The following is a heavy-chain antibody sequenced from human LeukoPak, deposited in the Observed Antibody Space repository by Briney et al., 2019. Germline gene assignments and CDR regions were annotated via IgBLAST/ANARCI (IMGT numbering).Heavy chain of an antibody. D-gene: IGHD2-21*01. J-gene: IGHJ5*02. CDR3: ARGGLATGFDP. CDR1: GYTFSKYD. V-gene: IGHV1-18*01. Sequence: ASVKVSCKGSGYTFSKYDISWVRQAPGQGLEWVGWMSTCNGNTNYAQKLQGRVTMTTDTSTSTAYMELRSLRSDDTAVYFCARGGLATGFDPWGQGTLVTVSS. CDR2: MSTCNGNT.